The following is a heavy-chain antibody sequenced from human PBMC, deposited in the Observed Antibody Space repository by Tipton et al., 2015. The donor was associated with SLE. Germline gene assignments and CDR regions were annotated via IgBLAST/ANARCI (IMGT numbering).Heavy chain of an antibody. D-gene: IGHD6-25*01. CDR2: ISSNGGNK. Sequence: SLRLSCAASGFTFSSYAMSWVRQAPGKGLDWLTVISSNGGNKYYADSVKGRFAISRDNSKNTLYLQMNSLSTEDTAVYYCAKAPADSSGAFDIWGQGTMVTVSS. CDR3: AKAPADSSGAFDI. V-gene: IGHV3-30*18. CDR1: GFTFSSYA. J-gene: IGHJ3*02.